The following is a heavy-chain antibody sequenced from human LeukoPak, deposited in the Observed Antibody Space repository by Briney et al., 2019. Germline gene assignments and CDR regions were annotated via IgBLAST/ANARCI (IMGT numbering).Heavy chain of an antibody. J-gene: IGHJ3*02. CDR1: GYTFTGYY. CDR2: INPNSGGT. D-gene: IGHD3-10*01. CDR3: ARDKRRSDYYGSGSYYPDVFDI. Sequence: ASVKVPCKASGYTFTGYYMHWVRQAPGQGLEWMGWINPNSGGTNYAQKFQGWVTMTRDTSISTAYMELSRLRSDDTAVYYCARDKRRSDYYGSGSYYPDVFDIWGQGTMVTVSS. V-gene: IGHV1-2*04.